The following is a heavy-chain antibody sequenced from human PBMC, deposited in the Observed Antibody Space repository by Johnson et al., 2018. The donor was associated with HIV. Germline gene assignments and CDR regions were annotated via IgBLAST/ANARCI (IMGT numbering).Heavy chain of an antibody. CDR3: AKDMVRGFWGDAFDI. Sequence: QVQLVESGGGLVKPGGSLRLSCAASGFTFSSYVMHWVRQAPGKGLEWVAVISYDGSNKYYADSVKGRFTISRDNSKNTLYLQMNSMRVEDTAVYYCAKDMVRGFWGDAFDIWGQGTMVTVSS. CDR2: ISYDGSNK. J-gene: IGHJ3*02. D-gene: IGHD3-10*01. CDR1: GFTFSSYV. V-gene: IGHV3-30*18.